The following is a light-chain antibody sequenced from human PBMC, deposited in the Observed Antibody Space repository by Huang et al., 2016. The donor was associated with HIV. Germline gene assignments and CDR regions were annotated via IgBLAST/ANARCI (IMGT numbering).Light chain of an antibody. Sequence: DIQMTQSPSSLSASVGDTVTITCRASQSISSYLNWYQQRPGKAPNLLIYAASTLQSGVPSRVSGSGSGTDFTLTISSLHPEDLATYYCQQTYSSLPTFGQGTRLE. CDR2: AAS. J-gene: IGKJ5*01. V-gene: IGKV1-39*01. CDR1: QSISSY. CDR3: QQTYSSLPT.